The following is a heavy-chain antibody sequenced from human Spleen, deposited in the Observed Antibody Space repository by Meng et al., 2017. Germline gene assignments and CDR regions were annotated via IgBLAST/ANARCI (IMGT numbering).Heavy chain of an antibody. Sequence: VQLQESGPGLVNPSGTLSLTCTVSGGSISSGGYYWSWIRQHPGKGLEWIGYFYYSGSTYYNPSLKSLVTISLDTSKNQFSLKLSSVTAADTAVYYCARDLSGYGWFDPWGQGTLVTVSS. D-gene: IGHD5-18*01. CDR3: ARDLSGYGWFDP. V-gene: IGHV4-31*01. J-gene: IGHJ5*02. CDR1: GGSISSGGYY. CDR2: FYYSGST.